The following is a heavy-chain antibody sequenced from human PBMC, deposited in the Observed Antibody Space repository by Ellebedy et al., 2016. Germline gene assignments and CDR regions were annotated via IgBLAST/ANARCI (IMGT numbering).Heavy chain of an antibody. J-gene: IGHJ3*02. CDR3: ARELGKVIAGREADVFDI. Sequence: ASVKVSCKASGYTFIGNYMHWVRQAPGQGLEWMGWINPNSGGTSYAQKFQGRVTIPRDTSISTAYMELSRLGSDDTAVYYCARELGKVIAGREADVFDIWGQGTMVTVSS. D-gene: IGHD6-6*01. V-gene: IGHV1-2*02. CDR1: GYTFIGNY. CDR2: INPNSGGT.